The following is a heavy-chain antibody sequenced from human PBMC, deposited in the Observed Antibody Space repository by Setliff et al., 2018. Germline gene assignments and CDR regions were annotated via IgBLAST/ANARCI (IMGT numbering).Heavy chain of an antibody. J-gene: IGHJ3*02. Sequence: GESLKISCKGSGYSFTSYWIGWVRQMPGKGLEWMGIIYPGDSDTRYSPSFQGQVTISADKSISTAYLQWSSLKASDTALYYCARQAVAGSDAFDIWGQGTMVTVSS. CDR1: GYSFTSYW. CDR3: ARQAVAGSDAFDI. V-gene: IGHV5-51*01. CDR2: IYPGDSDT. D-gene: IGHD6-19*01.